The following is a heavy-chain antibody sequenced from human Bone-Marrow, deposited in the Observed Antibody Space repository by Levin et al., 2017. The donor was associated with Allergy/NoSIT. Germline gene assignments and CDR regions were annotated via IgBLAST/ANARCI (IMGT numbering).Heavy chain of an antibody. J-gene: IGHJ5*02. CDR2: INHSGST. V-gene: IGHV4-34*01. D-gene: IGHD3-3*01. CDR1: GGSFSGSY. CDR3: ARVDGAPYYDFWSGYYREGWFDP. Sequence: SQTLSLTCAVYGGSFSGSYWSWIRQPPGKGLEWIGEINHSGSTNYNPSLKSRVTISVDTSKNQFSLKLSSVTAADTAVYYCARVDGAPYYDFWSGYYREGWFDPWGQGTLVTVSS.